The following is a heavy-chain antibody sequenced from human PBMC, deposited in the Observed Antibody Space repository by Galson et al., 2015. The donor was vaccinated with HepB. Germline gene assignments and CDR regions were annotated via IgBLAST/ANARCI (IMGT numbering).Heavy chain of an antibody. CDR1: GYTFTNYY. J-gene: IGHJ4*02. CDR3: ARGVDRSGSPIAY. Sequence: SVKVSCKASGYTFTNYYMHWLRQAPGQGLEWMGIINPSGGSTGYAQKFQGRVTMTRDTSSNTVYMELSSLRSEDTAVYYCARGVDRSGSPIAYGFPGTLVTVSS. CDR2: INPSGGST. V-gene: IGHV1-46*01. D-gene: IGHD2-15*01.